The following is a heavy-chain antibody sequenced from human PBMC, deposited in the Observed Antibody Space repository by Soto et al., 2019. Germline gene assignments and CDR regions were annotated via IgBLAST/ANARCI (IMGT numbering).Heavy chain of an antibody. Sequence: QVQLMQSGAEVKKPGASVKVSCKASGDTFTDYYIHWVRQAPGQGLEWMGTVNPSGGHTTYAQHFLGRGTMTTHTSPGTLYMELTSLTSDDTGIYYCARGGHVVVVTAALDYWGQGTLVTVSS. D-gene: IGHD2-21*02. CDR2: VNPSGGHT. V-gene: IGHV1-46*01. J-gene: IGHJ4*02. CDR3: ARGGHVVVVTAALDY. CDR1: GDTFTDYY.